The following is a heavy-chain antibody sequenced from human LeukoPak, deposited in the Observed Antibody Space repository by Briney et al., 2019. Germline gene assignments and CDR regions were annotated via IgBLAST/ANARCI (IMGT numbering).Heavy chain of an antibody. CDR3: ARTQSKRVAAAACDY. J-gene: IGHJ4*02. CDR2: IKQDGSEK. CDR1: GLTFRRYW. V-gene: IGHV3-7*03. Sequence: GGSLRLSCAASGLTFRRYWMTWFRQAPGKGLEWVANIKQDGSEKYYVDSVKGRFTISRDNADRSLYLQMTSLRAEDTAVYYCARTQSKRVAAAACDYWGQGTLVTVSS. D-gene: IGHD6-13*01.